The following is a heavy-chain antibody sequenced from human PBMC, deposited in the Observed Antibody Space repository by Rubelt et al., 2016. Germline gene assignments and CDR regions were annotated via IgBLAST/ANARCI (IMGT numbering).Heavy chain of an antibody. D-gene: IGHD3-22*01. J-gene: IGHJ4*02. Sequence: GFTFSSYAMSWVRQAPGKGLEWVSAISGSGGRTYYADSVKGRFTISRDNSENTLYLQMNSLRAEDTAVYYCASLATYYYDSSRDYWGQGTLVTVSS. CDR2: ISGSGGRT. CDR3: ASLATYYYDSSRDY. V-gene: IGHV3-23*01. CDR1: GFTFSSYA.